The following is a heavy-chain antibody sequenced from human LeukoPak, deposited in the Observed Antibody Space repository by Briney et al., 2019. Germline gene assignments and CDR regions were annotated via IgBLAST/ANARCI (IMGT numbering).Heavy chain of an antibody. J-gene: IGHJ4*02. CDR3: ARPQRSSGHPPYFDQ. CDR1: GYTFTGYY. V-gene: IGHV1-2*02. D-gene: IGHD6-19*01. CDR2: INPDSGGT. Sequence: ASVTVSCTASGYTFTGYYLHWVRQAPGQGLEWMGWINPDSGGTNSAQKFQGRVTMTRDTSIGTAFLELSRLGSDDTAVYYCARPQRSSGHPPYFDQWGQGIPVTVSS.